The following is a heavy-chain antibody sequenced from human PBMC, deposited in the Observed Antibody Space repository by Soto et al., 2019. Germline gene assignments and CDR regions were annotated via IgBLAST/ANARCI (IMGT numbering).Heavy chain of an antibody. V-gene: IGHV4-39*01. CDR2: ILHSGST. CDR1: GGSISRGDFY. J-gene: IGHJ6*02. D-gene: IGHD2-2*01. CDR3: ATLPAAMYFYGSDV. Sequence: SETLSLTCTVSGGSISRGDFYWAWVRQTPGKGLEWLGSILHSGSTYYNPSLKSRLTLSVDTSEDQFSLNLSSVTATDTGVYYCATLPAAMYFYGSDVWGPGTTVTVSS.